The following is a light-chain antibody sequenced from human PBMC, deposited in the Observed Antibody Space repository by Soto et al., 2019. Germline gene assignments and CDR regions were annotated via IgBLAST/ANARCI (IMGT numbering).Light chain of an antibody. Sequence: EIVLTQSPGTLSLSPGERATLSCRASQSVSSYLAWYQQKPGQAPRLLIYDVSKRATGIPARFSGSGSGTDFTLTISSLEPEDFAVYYCQQRSNSYTFGQGTKLEIK. CDR2: DVS. CDR1: QSVSSY. J-gene: IGKJ2*01. V-gene: IGKV3-11*01. CDR3: QQRSNSYT.